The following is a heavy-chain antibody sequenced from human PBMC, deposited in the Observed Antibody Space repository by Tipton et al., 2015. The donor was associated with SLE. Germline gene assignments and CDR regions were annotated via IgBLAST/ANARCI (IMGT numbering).Heavy chain of an antibody. CDR1: GFDFSRNA. CDR3: AGGWGAFET. Sequence: SLRLSCAASGFDFSRNAMTWVRQAPGKGLEWVSVLYLGGTTAYYADSVRGRFTVTRDVSKSSQYLQMNSLRAEDTAVYYCAGGWGAFETRGQGTTVTVSP. D-gene: IGHD1-26*01. J-gene: IGHJ3*02. CDR2: LYLGGTTA. V-gene: IGHV3-23*03.